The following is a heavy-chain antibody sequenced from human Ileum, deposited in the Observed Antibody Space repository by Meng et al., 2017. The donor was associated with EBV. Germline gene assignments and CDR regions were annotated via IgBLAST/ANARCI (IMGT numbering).Heavy chain of an antibody. J-gene: IGHJ4*02. Sequence: QAQLVQSGGEVKKPVASVKVSCKASGYTLTNYGITWVRQAPGQGLEWMGWISAYNGNTNYAQTLQGRVTMTTDTSTSTAYMELGSLRSDDTAVYYCARVEVGITSGDYWGQGTLVTVSS. CDR2: ISAYNGNT. CDR1: GYTLTNYG. D-gene: IGHD1-26*01. V-gene: IGHV1-18*01. CDR3: ARVEVGITSGDY.